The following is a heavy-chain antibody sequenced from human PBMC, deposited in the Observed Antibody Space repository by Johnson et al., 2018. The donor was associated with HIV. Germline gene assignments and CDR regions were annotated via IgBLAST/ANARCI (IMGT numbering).Heavy chain of an antibody. Sequence: VQLVESGGGVVRPGGSLRLSCAASGFTVSSNYMSWVRQAPGKGLEWVSVIYSGGSTYYADSVKGRFTISRDNSKNTLSLQMISLRAEETAMYYCAKARSLLDYGGFDAFDIWGQGTLVIVSS. CDR2: IYSGGST. CDR1: GFTVSSNY. CDR3: AKARSLLDYGGFDAFDI. J-gene: IGHJ3*02. D-gene: IGHD4-23*01. V-gene: IGHV3-66*01.